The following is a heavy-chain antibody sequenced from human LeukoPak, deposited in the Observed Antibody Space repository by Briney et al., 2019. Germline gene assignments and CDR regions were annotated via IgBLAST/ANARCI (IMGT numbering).Heavy chain of an antibody. CDR3: ARDSGSIAARRGAFDI. Sequence: SETLSLTCTVSGGSISSYYWSWIRQPPGKGLEWIGYIYYSGSTNYNPSLKSRVTISVDTSKNQFSLKLSSVTAADTAVYYCARDSGSIAARRGAFDIWGQGTMVTVSS. CDR2: IYYSGST. D-gene: IGHD6-6*01. V-gene: IGHV4-59*12. CDR1: GGSISSYY. J-gene: IGHJ3*02.